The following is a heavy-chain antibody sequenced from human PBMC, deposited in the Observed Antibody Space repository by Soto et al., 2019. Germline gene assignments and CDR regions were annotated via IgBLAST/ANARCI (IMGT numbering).Heavy chain of an antibody. CDR2: IYHSGST. CDR1: GGSISSGGYS. Sequence: PSETLSLTCAVSGGSISSGGYSWSWIRQPPGKGLEWIGYIYHSGSTYYNPSLKSRVTISVDRSKNQFSLKLSSVTAADTAVYYCAREDVRDSEYDWFDPWGQGTLVTVSS. D-gene: IGHD2-21*01. V-gene: IGHV4-30-2*01. CDR3: AREDVRDSEYDWFDP. J-gene: IGHJ5*02.